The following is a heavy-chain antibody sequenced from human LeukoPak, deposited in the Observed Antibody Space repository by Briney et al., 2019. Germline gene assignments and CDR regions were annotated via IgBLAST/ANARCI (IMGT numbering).Heavy chain of an antibody. D-gene: IGHD3-3*01. V-gene: IGHV1-69*05. CDR3: ARGVRFLEWSNMDV. J-gene: IGHJ6*03. CDR2: IIPIFGTA. CDR1: GGTFSSYA. Sequence: ASVKVSCKASGGTFSSYAISWVRQAPGQGLEWMGGIIPIFGTANYAQKFQGRVTITTDESTSTAYMELSSLRSEDTAVYYCARGVRFLEWSNMDVWGKGTTVTVSS.